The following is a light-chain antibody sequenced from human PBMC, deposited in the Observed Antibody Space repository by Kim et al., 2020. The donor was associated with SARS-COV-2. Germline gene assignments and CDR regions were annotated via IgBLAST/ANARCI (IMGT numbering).Light chain of an antibody. CDR3: QQRSNWPRT. Sequence: VSPGERATLSCRASQSVSSYLAGYQQKPGQTPRLLSDDATNRATGIPARFSGSGSGTDFTLTISSLEPEDFAVYYCQQRSNWPRTFGQGTKVDIK. J-gene: IGKJ1*01. CDR1: QSVSSY. V-gene: IGKV3-11*01. CDR2: DAT.